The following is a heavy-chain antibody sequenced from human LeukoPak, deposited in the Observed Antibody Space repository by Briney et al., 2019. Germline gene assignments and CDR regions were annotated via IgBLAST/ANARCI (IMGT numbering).Heavy chain of an antibody. D-gene: IGHD4-17*01. CDR1: GGSISSSSYY. V-gene: IGHV4-39*01. J-gene: IGHJ3*02. CDR3: ARIYGDYLYAFDI. CDR2: IYYSGST. Sequence: SETLSLTCTVSGGSISSSSYYWGWIRQPPGKGLEWIGSIYYSGSTYYNPSLKSRVTICVDTSKNQFSLKLSSVTAADTAVYSCARIYGDYLYAFDIWGKGQWSPSLQ.